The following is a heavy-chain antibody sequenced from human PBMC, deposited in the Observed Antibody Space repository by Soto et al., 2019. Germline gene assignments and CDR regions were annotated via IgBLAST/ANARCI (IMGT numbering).Heavy chain of an antibody. Sequence: PGGSLRLSCAASGFTFSSYAMHWVRQAPGKGLEWVALISYDGSDKDYADSVKGRFTISRDNSRNTLFLQMNSLRAEDTAVYYCARDYYKYYDRSGDYRSTAYCGRGT. CDR2: ISYDGSDK. D-gene: IGHD3-22*01. CDR1: GFTFSSYA. V-gene: IGHV3-30-3*01. J-gene: IGHJ4*01. CDR3: ARDYYKYYDRSGDYRSTAY.